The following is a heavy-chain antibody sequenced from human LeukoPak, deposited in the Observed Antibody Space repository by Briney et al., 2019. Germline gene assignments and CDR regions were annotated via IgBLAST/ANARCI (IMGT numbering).Heavy chain of an antibody. CDR3: ARGRVSYYYYMDV. CDR1: GFTFSTYW. D-gene: IGHD2-8*01. V-gene: IGHV3-7*03. CDR2: INQDASEI. Sequence: GGSLRLSCAASGFTFSTYWMNWYRQAPGKGLEWVGNINQDASEINYVDSVRGRFTISRDNAKNSLHLQMNSLRAEDTAVYYCARGRVSYYYYMDVWGKGTTVTVSS. J-gene: IGHJ6*03.